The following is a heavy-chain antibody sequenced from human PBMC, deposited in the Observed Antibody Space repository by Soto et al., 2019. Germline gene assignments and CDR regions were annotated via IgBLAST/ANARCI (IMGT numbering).Heavy chain of an antibody. CDR1: GYTFTSYD. D-gene: IGHD3-3*01. J-gene: IGHJ4*02. CDR2: MNPNSGNT. V-gene: IGHV1-8*01. Sequence: GASVKVSCKASGYTFTSYDINWVRQATGQGLEWMGWMNPNSGNTGYAQKFQGRVTMTRNTSISTAYMELSSLRSEDTAVYYCARGESFYYDFWSGYYIVSGHVSFDYWGQGTLVTVSS. CDR3: ARGESFYYDFWSGYYIVSGHVSFDY.